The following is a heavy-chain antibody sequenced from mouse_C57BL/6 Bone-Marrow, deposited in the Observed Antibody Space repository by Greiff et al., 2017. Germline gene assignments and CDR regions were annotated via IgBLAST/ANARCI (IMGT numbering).Heavy chain of an antibody. CDR3: AREGDYSNYVWYFDV. Sequence: EVQLQESGPGLVKPSQSLSLTCSVTGYSITSGYYWNWIRQFPGNKLEWMGYISYDGSNNYNPSLKNRISITRDTSKNQFFLKLNSVTTEDTATYYCAREGDYSNYVWYFDVWGTGTTVTVSS. V-gene: IGHV3-6*01. CDR2: ISYDGSN. CDR1: GYSITSGYY. J-gene: IGHJ1*03. D-gene: IGHD2-5*01.